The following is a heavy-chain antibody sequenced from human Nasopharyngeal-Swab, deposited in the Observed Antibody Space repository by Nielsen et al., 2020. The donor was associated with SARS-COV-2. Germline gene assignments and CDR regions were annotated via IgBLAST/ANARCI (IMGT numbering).Heavy chain of an antibody. J-gene: IGHJ6*03. CDR2: ISYDGSNK. CDR1: GFTFSSYG. CDR3: ARADRGGSFFSQYFYYMDV. V-gene: IGHV3-30*03. Sequence: GESLKISCAASGFTFSSYGMHWVRQAPGKGLEWVAVISYDGSNKYYADSVKGRSSISRDTSKSTVYLQMNSLRPEDTGLYYCARADRGGSFFSQYFYYMDVWGTGTTVTVSS. D-gene: IGHD1-26*01.